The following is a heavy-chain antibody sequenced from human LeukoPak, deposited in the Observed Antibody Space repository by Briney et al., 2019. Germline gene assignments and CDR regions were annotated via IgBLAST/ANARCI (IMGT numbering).Heavy chain of an antibody. CDR2: IYYDGST. J-gene: IGHJ4*02. V-gene: IGHV4-59*01. Sequence: SETLSLTCTVSGGSFSGYYWSWIRQPPGKGLEWIGYIYYDGSTNYNPSLKSRVTISVDTSKNQFSLKLNSVTAADTAAYYCARGSDYSVDYWGQGTQVTVSS. CDR3: ARGSDYSVDY. CDR1: GGSFSGYY. D-gene: IGHD4-11*01.